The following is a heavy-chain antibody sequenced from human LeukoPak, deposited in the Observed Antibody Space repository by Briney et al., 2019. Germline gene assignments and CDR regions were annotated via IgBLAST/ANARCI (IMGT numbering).Heavy chain of an antibody. V-gene: IGHV1-18*01. CDR3: ARDLHDYGDYYYYYMDV. D-gene: IGHD4-17*01. CDR1: GYTFTSYG. Sequence: GASVKVSCKASGYTFTSYGISWVRQAPGQGLEWMGWISAYNGNTNYAQKLQGRVTMTTDTSTSTAYMELRSLRSDDTAVYYCARDLHDYGDYYYYYMDVWGKGTTVTVSS. J-gene: IGHJ6*03. CDR2: ISAYNGNT.